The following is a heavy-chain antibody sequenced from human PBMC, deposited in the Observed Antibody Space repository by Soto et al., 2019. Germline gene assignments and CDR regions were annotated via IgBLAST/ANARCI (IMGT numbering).Heavy chain of an antibody. D-gene: IGHD5-12*01. V-gene: IGHV1-46*01. CDR1: GYTFTSYY. Sequence: GASVKVSCKASGYTFTSYYMHWVRQAPGQGLEWMGIINPSGGSTSYAQKFQGRVTMTRDTSTSTVYMELSSLSSVTAADTAVYYCAGASTWHPGAFDIWGQGTTVTVS. J-gene: IGHJ3*02. CDR3: AGASTWHPGAFDI. CDR2: INPSGGST.